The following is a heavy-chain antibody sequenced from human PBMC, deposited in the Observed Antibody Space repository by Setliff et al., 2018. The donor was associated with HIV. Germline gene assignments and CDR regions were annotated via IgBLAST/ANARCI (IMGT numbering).Heavy chain of an antibody. V-gene: IGHV4-39*07. CDR1: GGSISSSGPGYY. CDR2: LSSKGQA. D-gene: IGHD3-10*01. Sequence: PSETLSLTCTVSGGSISSSGPGYYWAWIRQPPGKGLEWIGALSSKGQAYYNPSLKSRVTISVDMSKNQFSLKLSSVTAADTAVYYCARDDTVVRGHIDYWGQGTLVTVPQ. CDR3: ARDDTVVRGHIDY. J-gene: IGHJ4*02.